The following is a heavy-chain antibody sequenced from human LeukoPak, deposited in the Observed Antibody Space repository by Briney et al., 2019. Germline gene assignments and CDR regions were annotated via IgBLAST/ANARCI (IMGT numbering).Heavy chain of an antibody. CDR2: ISGDGSNE. Sequence: GKSLRLSCAASGFIFGNYPMHWVRQAPSKGLEWVAVISGDGSNEHYADSAKGRFTVSRDNAKSTAYLQMNSLRAEDTAVYYCAREGDSSGYYAFGYWGQGTLVTVSS. J-gene: IGHJ4*02. V-gene: IGHV3-30-3*01. CDR3: AREGDSSGYYAFGY. D-gene: IGHD3-22*01. CDR1: GFIFGNYP.